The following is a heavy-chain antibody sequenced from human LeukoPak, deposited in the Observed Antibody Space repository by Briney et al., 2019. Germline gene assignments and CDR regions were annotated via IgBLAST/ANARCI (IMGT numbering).Heavy chain of an antibody. CDR2: IYSGGST. V-gene: IGHV3-53*01. CDR3: ARKHGD. D-gene: IGHD4-17*01. CDR1: GFTLSSYT. J-gene: IGHJ4*02. Sequence: GGSLRLSCAASGFTLSSYTMNWVRQAPGKGLEWVSVIYSGGSTYYADSVKGRFTISRDNSKNTLYLQMNSLRAEDTAVYYCARKHGDWGQGTLVTVSS.